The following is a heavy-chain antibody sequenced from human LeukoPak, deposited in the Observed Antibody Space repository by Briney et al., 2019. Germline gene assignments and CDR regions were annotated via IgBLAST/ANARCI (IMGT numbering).Heavy chain of an antibody. CDR3: ARSGYSSGWSNYYYYGMDV. J-gene: IGHJ6*02. V-gene: IGHV3-48*03. CDR1: GFTFSSYE. CDR2: ISSSGSTI. Sequence: GGSLRLSCAASGFTFSSYEMNWVRRAPGKGLEWVSYISSSGSTIYYADSVKGRFTISRDNAKNSLYLQMNSLRAEDTAVYYCARSGYSSGWSNYYYYGMDVWGQGTTVTVSS. D-gene: IGHD6-19*01.